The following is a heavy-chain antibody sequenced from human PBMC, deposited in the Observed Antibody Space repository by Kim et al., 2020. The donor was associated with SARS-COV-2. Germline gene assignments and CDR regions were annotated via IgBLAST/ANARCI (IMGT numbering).Heavy chain of an antibody. CDR1: GLTFSSYA. V-gene: IGHV3-23*01. CDR3: AKEGATAAKDGMDG. J-gene: IGHJ6*02. D-gene: IGHD2-15*01. Sequence: GGSLRLSCAASGLTFSSYAVSWVRQAPGKGLEWVSAVSSSGGTTYYADSVKGRFIISRDNSENTVYLQMNGLRTEDTAVYYCAKEGATAAKDGMDGWGQG. CDR2: VSSSGGTT.